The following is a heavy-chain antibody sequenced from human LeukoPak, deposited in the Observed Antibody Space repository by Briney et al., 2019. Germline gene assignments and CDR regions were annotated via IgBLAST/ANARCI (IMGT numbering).Heavy chain of an antibody. D-gene: IGHD4-17*01. V-gene: IGHV1-8*03. CDR3: ARGILVSGEFHDAFNI. CDR1: GYSFSDYD. J-gene: IGHJ3*02. CDR2: MTPNNGNT. Sequence: GASVKVSCKASGYSFSDYDINWVRQAPGQGLEWMGWMTPNNGNTGNIEKFQGRITITMDTSITTAYMELHALTSEDTAMYYCARGILVSGEFHDAFNIWGQGTMVTVSS.